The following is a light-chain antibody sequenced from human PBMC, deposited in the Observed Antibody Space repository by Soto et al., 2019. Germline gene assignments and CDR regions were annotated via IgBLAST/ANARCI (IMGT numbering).Light chain of an antibody. CDR1: ASDIGRYNY. CDR3: NSYVGSNNYV. CDR2: EVT. Sequence: QSALTQPPSASGSPGQSVTISCIGTASDIGRYNYVSWYQHHPGKAPKLIIYEVTKRPSGVPDRFSGSKSGNTASLTVSGLQADDEADYYCNSYVGSNNYVFGTGT. V-gene: IGLV2-8*01. J-gene: IGLJ1*01.